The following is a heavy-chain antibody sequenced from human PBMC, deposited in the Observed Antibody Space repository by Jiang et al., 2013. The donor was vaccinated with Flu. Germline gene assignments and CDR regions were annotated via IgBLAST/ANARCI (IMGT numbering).Heavy chain of an antibody. CDR3: ARVPRPHIVATIGGMDV. Sequence: SGSGLVKPSQTLSLTCTVSGGSISSGDYYWSWIRQPPGKGLEWIGYIYYSGSTYYNPSLKSRVTISVDTSKNQFSLKLSSVTAADTAVYYCARVPRPHIVATIGGMDVWGQGTTVTVSS. V-gene: IGHV4-30-4*08. J-gene: IGHJ6*02. D-gene: IGHD5-12*01. CDR2: IYYSGST. CDR1: GGSISSGDYY.